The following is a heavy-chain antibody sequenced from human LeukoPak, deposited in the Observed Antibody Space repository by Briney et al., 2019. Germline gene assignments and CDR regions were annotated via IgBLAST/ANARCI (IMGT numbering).Heavy chain of an antibody. J-gene: IGHJ6*02. Sequence: ASVKVSCKASGYTFADYYIHWVRQAPGQGLEWMGWIYPKSGGTNSAQKFQGRVTITRDTSASTVYMELSSLRSEDMAVYYCARGVGYGMDVWGQGTTVTVSS. CDR1: GYTFADYY. CDR3: ARGVGYGMDV. V-gene: IGHV1-2*02. CDR2: IYPKSGGT. D-gene: IGHD3-10*01.